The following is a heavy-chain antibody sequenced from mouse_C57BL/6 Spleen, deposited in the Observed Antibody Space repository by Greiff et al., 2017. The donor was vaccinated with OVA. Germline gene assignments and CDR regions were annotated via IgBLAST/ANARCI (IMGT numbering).Heavy chain of an antibody. J-gene: IGHJ3*01. CDR1: GFTFSDYG. Sequence: EVQRVESGGGLVKPGGSLKLSCAASGFTFSDYGMHWVRQAPEKGLEWVAYISSGSSTIYYADTVKGRFTISRDNAKNTLFLQMTGLRSEDTAMYYCARLPYYGSSPAWFAYWGQGTLVTVSA. V-gene: IGHV5-17*01. CDR2: ISSGSSTI. D-gene: IGHD1-1*01. CDR3: ARLPYYGSSPAWFAY.